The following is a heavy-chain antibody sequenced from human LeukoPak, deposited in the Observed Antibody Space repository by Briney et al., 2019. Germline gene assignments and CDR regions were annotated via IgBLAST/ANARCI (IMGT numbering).Heavy chain of an antibody. CDR1: GGSISSYY. D-gene: IGHD2-2*01. CDR2: IYTSGST. Sequence: ASETLSLTCTVSGGSISSYYWSWIRQPAGKGLEWIGRIYTSGSTNYNPSLKSRVTMSVDTSKNQFSLKLSSVTAAATAVYYFAREGQLPPGDWFDPGGKGPLATVSS. V-gene: IGHV4-4*07. J-gene: IGHJ5*02. CDR3: AREGQLPPGDWFDP.